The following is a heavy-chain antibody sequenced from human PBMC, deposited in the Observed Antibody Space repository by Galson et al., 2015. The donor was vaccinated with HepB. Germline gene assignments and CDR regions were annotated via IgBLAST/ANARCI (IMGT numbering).Heavy chain of an antibody. J-gene: IGHJ4*02. CDR1: GYTFTSYG. CDR2: ISAYNGNT. CDR3: ARDLWPKIAVAGSRGGY. V-gene: IGHV1-18*01. Sequence: SVKVSCKASGYTFTSYGISWVRQAPGQGLEWMGWISAYNGNTNYAQKLQGRVTMTTDTSTSTAYMELRSLRSDDTAVYYCARDLWPKIAVAGSRGGYWGQGTLVTVSS. D-gene: IGHD6-19*01.